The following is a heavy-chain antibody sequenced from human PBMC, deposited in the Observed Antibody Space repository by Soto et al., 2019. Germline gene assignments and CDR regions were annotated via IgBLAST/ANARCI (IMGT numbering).Heavy chain of an antibody. CDR1: GGTFSSYA. CDR2: IIPIFGTA. Sequence: QVQLVQSGAEVNQPGSSVKVSCKASGGTFSSYAISWVRQAPGQGLEWMGGIIPIFGTANYAQKFQGRVTMTADKSTSTADMELSSLRSEDTAVYYCASMSKGSLGTVGADYWGQGTLVTVSS. V-gene: IGHV1-69*06. D-gene: IGHD7-27*01. J-gene: IGHJ4*02. CDR3: ASMSKGSLGTVGADY.